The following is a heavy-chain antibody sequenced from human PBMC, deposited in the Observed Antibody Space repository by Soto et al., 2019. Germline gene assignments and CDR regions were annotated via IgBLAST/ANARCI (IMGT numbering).Heavy chain of an antibody. V-gene: IGHV1-8*01. CDR3: ARPASGSSHRGFDY. J-gene: IGHJ4*02. CDR1: GYTFTSYD. D-gene: IGHD1-26*01. CDR2: MNPNSGNT. Sequence: QVQLVQSGAEVKKPGASVKVSCKASGYTFTSYDINWVRQATGQGLEWMGWMNPNSGNTGYAQKFQGRVTMARNTSIRTAYTPPASLRSKDTAVYYCARPASGSSHRGFDYWGQGTLVTVSS.